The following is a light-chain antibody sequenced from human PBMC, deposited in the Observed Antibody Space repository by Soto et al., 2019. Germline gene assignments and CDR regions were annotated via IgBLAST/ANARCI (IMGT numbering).Light chain of an antibody. CDR1: RSNIGAGYD. CDR2: DNN. V-gene: IGLV1-40*01. J-gene: IGLJ2*01. Sequence: QSVRAQPPSLSGALGQRVTISCTGSRSNIGAGYDVHWYQQLPGTAPKLLIYDNNKRPSGVPDRFSGSKFGTSASLAITGLQAEDEADYYCHSYDNSLTIFGGGTKLTVL. CDR3: HSYDNSLTI.